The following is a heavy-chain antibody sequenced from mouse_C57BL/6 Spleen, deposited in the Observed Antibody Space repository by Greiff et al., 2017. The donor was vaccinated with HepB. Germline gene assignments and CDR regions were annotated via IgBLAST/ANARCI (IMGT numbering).Heavy chain of an antibody. J-gene: IGHJ4*01. Sequence: QVQLQQPGAELVRPGTSVTLSCKASGYTFTSYWMHWVKQRPGQGLEWIGVIDPSDSYTNYNQKFKGKATLTVDTSSSTAYMQLSSLTSEDAAVYYCARAYGSTRAMDYWGQGTSVTVSS. V-gene: IGHV1-59*01. D-gene: IGHD1-1*01. CDR3: ARAYGSTRAMDY. CDR1: GYTFTSYW. CDR2: IDPSDSYT.